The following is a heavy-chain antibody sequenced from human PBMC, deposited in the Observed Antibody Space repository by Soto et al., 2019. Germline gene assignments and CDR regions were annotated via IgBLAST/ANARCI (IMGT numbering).Heavy chain of an antibody. CDR2: IKPISDIT. CDR1: GDTFGRFT. J-gene: IGHJ5*02. D-gene: IGHD2-8*01. V-gene: IGHV1-69*13. Sequence: SVKVSCKASGDTFGRFTINWVRQAPGQGLEWMGGIKPISDITNYAQRFQGRVTFTADASTSTVYLELSSMRSEDTAMYYCARDPSKINKLIGVWFDPWGQRTRVNVSS. CDR3: ARDPSKINKLIGVWFDP.